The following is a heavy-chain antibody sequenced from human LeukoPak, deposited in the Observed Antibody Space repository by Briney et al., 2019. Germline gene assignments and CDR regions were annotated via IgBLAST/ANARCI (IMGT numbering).Heavy chain of an antibody. J-gene: IGHJ4*02. Sequence: ASVKVSCKASGYTFTGYYIHWVRQAPGQGLEWMGWINPNSGGTSYARRFQGRVTMTRDTSISTAYMELSSLRSDDTAVYYCARPGYTSGWIRGDFGHWGRGTLSPSPQ. CDR3: ARPGYTSGWIRGDFGH. CDR2: INPNSGGT. CDR1: GYTFTGYY. D-gene: IGHD6-25*01. V-gene: IGHV1-2*02.